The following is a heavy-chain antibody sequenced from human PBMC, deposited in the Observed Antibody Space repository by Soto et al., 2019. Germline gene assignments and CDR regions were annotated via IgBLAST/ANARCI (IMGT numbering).Heavy chain of an antibody. V-gene: IGHV3-23*01. Sequence: PGGSLRLSCAASGFSFRNYAMSWVRQAPGKGLEWISTLTGSSSNTYYADSVKGRFAISRDNSRNTLYLQMHSLTAEDTAVYYCARGPNWTRFDYWGQGTLVTVSS. CDR3: ARGPNWTRFDY. D-gene: IGHD1-1*01. CDR1: GFSFRNYA. CDR2: LTGSSSNT. J-gene: IGHJ4*02.